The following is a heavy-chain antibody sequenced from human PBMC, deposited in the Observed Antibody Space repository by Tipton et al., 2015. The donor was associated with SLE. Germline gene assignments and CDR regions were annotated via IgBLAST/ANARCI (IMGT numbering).Heavy chain of an antibody. D-gene: IGHD4-17*01. CDR2: IYYDGNT. CDR3: ARGLMTTVTWGALDI. V-gene: IGHV4-59*11. Sequence: TLSLTCIVSGGFISSHYWNWIRQPPGKGLEWIGYIYYDGNTNYNPSLKSRVTISVDTSKTQFSLKLSSVTAADTAVYYCARGLMTTVTWGALDIWGQGTLVTVSS. CDR1: GGFISSHY. J-gene: IGHJ3*02.